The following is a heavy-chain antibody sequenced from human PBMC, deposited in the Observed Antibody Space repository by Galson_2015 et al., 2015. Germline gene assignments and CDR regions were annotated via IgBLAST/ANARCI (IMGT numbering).Heavy chain of an antibody. J-gene: IGHJ6*03. V-gene: IGHV1-69*13. CDR2: IIPIFGTA. D-gene: IGHD2-8*01. Sequence: SVKVSCKASGGTFSSYAISWVRQAPGQGLEWMGGIIPIFGTANYAQKFQGRVTITADESTSTAYMELSSLRSEDTAVYYCARDLLPPLYAQYYYYYMDVWGKGTTVTVSS. CDR1: GGTFSSYA. CDR3: ARDLLPPLYAQYYYYYMDV.